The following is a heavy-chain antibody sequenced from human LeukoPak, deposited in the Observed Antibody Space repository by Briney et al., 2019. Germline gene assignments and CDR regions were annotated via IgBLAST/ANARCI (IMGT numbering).Heavy chain of an antibody. Sequence: ASAKVSCKASGGTFSSYAISWVRQAPGQGLEWMGGIIPIFGTANYAQKFQGRVTITTDESTSTAYMELSSLRSEDTAVYYCARDKSGSYSFDYWGQGTLVTVSS. D-gene: IGHD1-26*01. V-gene: IGHV1-69*05. CDR1: GGTFSSYA. CDR3: ARDKSGSYSFDY. J-gene: IGHJ4*02. CDR2: IIPIFGTA.